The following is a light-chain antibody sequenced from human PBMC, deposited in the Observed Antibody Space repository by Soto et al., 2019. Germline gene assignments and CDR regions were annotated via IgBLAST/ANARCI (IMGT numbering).Light chain of an antibody. CDR3: QQRSNWPRT. J-gene: IGKJ2*01. CDR1: QSVSSY. Sequence: EIVLTQSPATLSLSPGERATLSCRASQSVSSYLAWYQQKPGQAPRLLIYDASNSATGIPARFSGRGSGTDFTLTISSLEPEDFAVYYCQQRSNWPRTFGEGTKLEL. V-gene: IGKV3-11*01. CDR2: DAS.